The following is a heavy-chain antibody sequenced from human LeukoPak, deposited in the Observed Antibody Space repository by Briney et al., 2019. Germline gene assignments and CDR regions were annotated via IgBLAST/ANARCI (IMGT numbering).Heavy chain of an antibody. CDR2: ISSSSSYI. CDR3: ASSSSSSELFDY. J-gene: IGHJ4*02. Sequence: PGGSLRLSCAASGFTFSSYSMNWVRQAPGKGLEWVSSISSSSSYIYYADSVKGRFTISRDNAKNSLYLQMNSLRAEDTAVYYCASSSSSSELFDYWGQGTLVTVSS. D-gene: IGHD6-6*01. V-gene: IGHV3-21*01. CDR1: GFTFSSYS.